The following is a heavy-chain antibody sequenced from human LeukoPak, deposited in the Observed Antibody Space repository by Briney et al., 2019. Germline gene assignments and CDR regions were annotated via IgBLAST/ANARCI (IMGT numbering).Heavy chain of an antibody. V-gene: IGHV3-21*01. Sequence: GGSLRLSCAASGFTFSSCSMNWVRQAPGKGLEWVSSISSSSSYIYYADSVKGRFTISRDNAKNSLYLQMNSLRAEDTAVYYCARDANLAYYDILTGPVRYFDYWGQGTLVTVSS. J-gene: IGHJ4*02. CDR2: ISSSSSYI. CDR3: ARDANLAYYDILTGPVRYFDY. D-gene: IGHD3-9*01. CDR1: GFTFSSCS.